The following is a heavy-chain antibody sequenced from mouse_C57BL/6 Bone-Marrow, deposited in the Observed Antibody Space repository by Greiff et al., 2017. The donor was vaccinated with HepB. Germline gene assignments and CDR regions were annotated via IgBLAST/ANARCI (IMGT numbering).Heavy chain of an antibody. CDR1: GYTFPEYT. D-gene: IGHD3-2*02. J-gene: IGHJ4*01. CDR2: FYSGSGSI. V-gene: IGHV1-62-2*01. Sequence: VQLQESGAELVKPGASVKLSCKASGYTFPEYTIHWVKQRSGQGLEWIGWFYSGSGSIKYNEKFKDKATLTADQSSSTVYMELSRLTSEDSAVYFCARHPYSSGYGYAMDYWGQGTSVTVSS. CDR3: ARHPYSSGYGYAMDY.